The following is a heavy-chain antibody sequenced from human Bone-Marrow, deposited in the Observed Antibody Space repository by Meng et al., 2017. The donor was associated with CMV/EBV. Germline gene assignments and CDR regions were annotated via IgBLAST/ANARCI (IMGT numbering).Heavy chain of an antibody. CDR1: GGTFSSYA. V-gene: IGHV1-69*05. J-gene: IGHJ6*02. Sequence: SVKVSCKASGGTFSSYAISWVRQAPGQGLEWMGGIIPIFGTANYAQKFQGRVTITTDESTSTAYMELSSLRSEDTAVYYCARPRGTVNTYVVENYYNGIDVWGQGTTVTVSS. CDR2: IIPIFGTA. CDR3: ARPRGTVNTYVVENYYNGIDV. D-gene: IGHD4-17*01.